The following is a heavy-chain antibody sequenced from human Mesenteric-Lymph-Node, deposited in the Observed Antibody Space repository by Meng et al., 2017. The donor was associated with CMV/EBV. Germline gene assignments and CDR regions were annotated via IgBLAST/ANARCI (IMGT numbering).Heavy chain of an antibody. J-gene: IGHJ6*02. D-gene: IGHD1-26*01. Sequence: GGSLRLSCAASGFTFSSYSMNWVRQAPGKGLEWVSSISSSSSYIYYADSVKGRFTISRDNAKNSLYLQMNSLRAEDTAVYYCARLGATGGYYGMDVWGQGTTVTVSS. V-gene: IGHV3-21*01. CDR1: GFTFSSYS. CDR2: ISSSSSYI. CDR3: ARLGATGGYYGMDV.